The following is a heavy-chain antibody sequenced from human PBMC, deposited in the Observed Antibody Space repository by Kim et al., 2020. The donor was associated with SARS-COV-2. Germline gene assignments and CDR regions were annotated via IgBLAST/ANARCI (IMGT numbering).Heavy chain of an antibody. CDR3: ARDLLYSGYDY. CDR2: NL. Sequence: NLKHSHKLQGRANLTGDTSASTAYMGLEALTSEDTAVYYCARDLLYSGYDYWGQGTLVTVSS. J-gene: IGHJ4*02. V-gene: IGHV1-3*01. D-gene: IGHD5-12*01.